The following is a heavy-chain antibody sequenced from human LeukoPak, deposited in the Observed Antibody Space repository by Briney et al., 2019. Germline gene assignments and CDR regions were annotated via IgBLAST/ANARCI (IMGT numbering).Heavy chain of an antibody. CDR3: ARDYDSGGNSDAFDI. CDR2: IYYSGST. J-gene: IGHJ3*02. V-gene: IGHV4-31*03. CDR1: GVSISSGGYY. Sequence: PSETLSLTCTVSGVSISSGGYYWSWIRQHPGKGLEWIGYIYYSGSTYYNPSLKSRVTISVDTSKNQFSLKLSSVTAADTAVYYCARDYDSGGNSDAFDIWGQGTMVTVSS. D-gene: IGHD4-23*01.